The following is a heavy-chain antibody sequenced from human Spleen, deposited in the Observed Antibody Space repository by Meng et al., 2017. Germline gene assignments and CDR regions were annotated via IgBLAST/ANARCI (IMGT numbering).Heavy chain of an antibody. J-gene: IGHJ4*02. CDR3: ARVHNTGDSRDY. V-gene: IGHV1-69*06. CDR1: GGTFSSYA. Sequence: KVSCKASGGTFSSYAISWVRQAPGQGLEWMGGIIPIFGTANYAQKFQGRVTITADKSTSTAYMELSSLRSEDTAVYYCARVHNTGDSRDYWGQGTLVTVSS. D-gene: IGHD2-21*01. CDR2: IIPIFGTA.